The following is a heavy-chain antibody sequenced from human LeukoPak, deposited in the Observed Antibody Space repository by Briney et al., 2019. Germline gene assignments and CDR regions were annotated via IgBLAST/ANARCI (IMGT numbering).Heavy chain of an antibody. V-gene: IGHV3-74*01. D-gene: IGHD6-25*01. CDR3: ATDVTGSEDR. CDR1: GFPFCNFW. CDR2: MDTDERTT. J-gene: IGHJ5*02. Sequence: GGSLRLSCIVSGFPFCNFWMHWVRQVPGRGVVCVARMDTDERTTDYADSVKGRFTISRDNARNTLYLQMRSLRADDTALYYCATDVTGSEDRWGQGTLVTVSS.